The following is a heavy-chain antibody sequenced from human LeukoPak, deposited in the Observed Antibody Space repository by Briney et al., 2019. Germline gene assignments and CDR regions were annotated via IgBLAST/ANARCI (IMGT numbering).Heavy chain of an antibody. CDR3: ARDQHYYGSGSYWPYYYYGMDV. J-gene: IGHJ6*02. V-gene: IGHV4-34*01. CDR2: INHSGST. CDR1: GGSFSGYY. D-gene: IGHD3-10*01. Sequence: PSETLSLTCAVYGGSFSGYYWSWIRQPPGKGLEWIGEINHSGSTNYNPSLKSRVTISVDTSKNQFSLKLSSVTAADTAVYYCARDQHYYGSGSYWPYYYYGMDVWGQGTTVTVSS.